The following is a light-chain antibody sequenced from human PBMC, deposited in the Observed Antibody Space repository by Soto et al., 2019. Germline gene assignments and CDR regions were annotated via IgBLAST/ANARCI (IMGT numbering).Light chain of an antibody. CDR3: QQYNKLALT. Sequence: DIQMTQSPSALSASVGDRVTITCQASQDIGNYINWYQQKPGRAPDLLIYDASTLETGVPSRFSGSGSGTDFSFTISSLQPEDIAVYYCQQYNKLALTFGGGTKVEIK. CDR1: QDIGNY. CDR2: DAS. V-gene: IGKV1-33*01. J-gene: IGKJ4*01.